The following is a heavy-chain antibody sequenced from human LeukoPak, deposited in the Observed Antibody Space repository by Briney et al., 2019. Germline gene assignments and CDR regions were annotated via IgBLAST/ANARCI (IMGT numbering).Heavy chain of an antibody. V-gene: IGHV4-34*01. Sequence: SETLSLTCAVYGGSFSGYYWSWIRQPPGKGLEWIGEINHSGSTNYNPSLRSRVTMSVDTTKNQFSLNLTSVTAADTAVYYCARVRGPTDWFDPWGPGTLVTVSS. CDR2: INHSGST. D-gene: IGHD2-15*01. CDR3: ARVRGPTDWFDP. J-gene: IGHJ5*02. CDR1: GGSFSGYY.